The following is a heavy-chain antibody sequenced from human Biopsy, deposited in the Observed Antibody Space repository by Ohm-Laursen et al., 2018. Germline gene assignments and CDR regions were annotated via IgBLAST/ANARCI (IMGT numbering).Heavy chain of an antibody. V-gene: IGHV3-15*01. D-gene: IGHD6-25*01. CDR1: GFTFSKAW. CDR3: AALVPT. J-gene: IGHJ3*01. Sequence: GSLRLSCTASGFTFSKAWMCWVRQVPGKGLEWVGRIKSKIDGGTADYAAPVKGRFSISRDDSKNTLYLQMNELKTEDTALYYCAALVPTWGQGTMVTVSS. CDR2: IKSKIDGGTA.